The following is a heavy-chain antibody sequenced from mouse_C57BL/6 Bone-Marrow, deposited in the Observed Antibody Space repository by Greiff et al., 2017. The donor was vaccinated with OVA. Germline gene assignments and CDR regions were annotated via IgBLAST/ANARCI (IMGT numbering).Heavy chain of an antibody. CDR1: GYTFTSYW. V-gene: IGHV1-64*01. J-gene: IGHJ4*01. CDR2: IHPNSGST. CDR3: ARSYPPYYAMDY. Sequence: QVHVKQPGAELVKPGASVKLSCKASGYTFTSYWMHWVKQRPGQGLEWIGMIHPNSGSTNYNEKFKSKATLTVDKSSSTAYMQLSSLTSEDSAVYYCARSYPPYYAMDYWGQGTSVTVSS. D-gene: IGHD5-1*01.